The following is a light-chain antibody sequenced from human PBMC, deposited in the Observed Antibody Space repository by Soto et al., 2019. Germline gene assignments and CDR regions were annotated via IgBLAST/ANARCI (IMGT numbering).Light chain of an antibody. CDR3: QQRSNWPIT. Sequence: EIVLTQSPATLSLSPGERATLAVRASESVSXDLAWYQQKPGQAPRLLIYDASNRATGIPARFSGSGSGTDFTLTISRLEPEDFAVYYCQQRSNWPITFGQGTRLEIK. J-gene: IGKJ5*01. CDR2: DAS. CDR1: ESVSXD. V-gene: IGKV3-11*01.